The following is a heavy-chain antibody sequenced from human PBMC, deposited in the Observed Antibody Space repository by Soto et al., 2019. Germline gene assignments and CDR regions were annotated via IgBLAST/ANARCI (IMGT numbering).Heavy chain of an antibody. CDR3: AKNLPRTGRFDY. V-gene: IGHV4-39*01. CDR1: GASITSTTYF. J-gene: IGHJ4*02. Sequence: SETLSLTCSLSGASITSTTYFWAWIRQPPGKGLEWVGSMYYSGKTHYNPSLKSRTTISVDRSRNQFSLQVSSVTAADTAVYYCAKNLPRTGRFDYWGQGTVVTVSS. CDR2: MYYSGKT.